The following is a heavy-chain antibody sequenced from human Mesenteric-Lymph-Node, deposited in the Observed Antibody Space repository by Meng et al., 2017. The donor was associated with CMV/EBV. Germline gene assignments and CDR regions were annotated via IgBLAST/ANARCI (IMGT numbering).Heavy chain of an antibody. CDR3: ARDLSGRTVPGYSNSWYAFDI. CDR2: IYYSGST. V-gene: IGHV4-59*01. Sequence: SETLSLTCIVSGGSISSYYWSWIRQPPGKGLEWIGYIYYSGSTNYNPSLKSRVTISLDTSRNQFSLIVSSVTAADTAVYYCARDLSGRTVPGYSNSWYAFDIWGQGTMVTVSS. CDR1: GGSISSYY. J-gene: IGHJ3*02. D-gene: IGHD6-13*01.